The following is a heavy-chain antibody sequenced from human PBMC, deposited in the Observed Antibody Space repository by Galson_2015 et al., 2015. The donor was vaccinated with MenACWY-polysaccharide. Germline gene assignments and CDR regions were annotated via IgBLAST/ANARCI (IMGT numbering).Heavy chain of an antibody. CDR2: TNQEGSVK. CDR3: TDGGL. V-gene: IGHV3-7*01. Sequence: SLRLSCAASGLTFSGHWMAWVRQAPGKGLEWVGNTNQEGSVKFYVDSVKGRFTISRDNAKNSLYLQMDNLRAGDSAVYYCTDGGLWGQGTLVTVSS. D-gene: IGHD3-16*01. J-gene: IGHJ4*02. CDR1: GLTFSGHW.